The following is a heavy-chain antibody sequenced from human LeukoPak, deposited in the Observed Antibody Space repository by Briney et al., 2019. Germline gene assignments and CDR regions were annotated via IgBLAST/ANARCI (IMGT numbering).Heavy chain of an antibody. CDR2: IYHSGST. Sequence: PSETLSLTCAVSGYSISSGYYWGWIRQPPGKGLEWIGSIYHSGSTYYNPSLKSRVTISVDRSKNQFSLKLSSVTAADTAVYYCARRYGDYGEYYFDYWGQGTLVTVPS. CDR3: ARRYGDYGEYYFDY. CDR1: GYSISSGYY. V-gene: IGHV4-38-2*01. D-gene: IGHD4-17*01. J-gene: IGHJ4*02.